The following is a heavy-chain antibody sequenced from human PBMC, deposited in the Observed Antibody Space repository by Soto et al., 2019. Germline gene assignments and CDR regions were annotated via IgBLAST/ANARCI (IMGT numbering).Heavy chain of an antibody. CDR3: ARDILQYGAAAGTDY. J-gene: IGHJ4*02. CDR2: IWYDGSNK. D-gene: IGHD6-13*01. CDR1: GFTFSSYG. V-gene: IGHV3-33*01. Sequence: GGSLRLSCAASGFTFSSYGMHWVRQAPGKGLEWVAVIWYDGSNKYYADSVKGRFTISRDNSKNTLYLQMNSLRAEDTAVYYCARDILQYGAAAGTDYWGKGTLVTVSS.